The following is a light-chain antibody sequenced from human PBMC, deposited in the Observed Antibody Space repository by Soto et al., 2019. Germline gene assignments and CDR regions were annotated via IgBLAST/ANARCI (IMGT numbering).Light chain of an antibody. J-gene: IGKJ5*01. V-gene: IGKV1-39*01. CDR3: QQSFSTPIT. CDR2: TAS. CDR1: QSISIY. Sequence: DIQMTQSPSSLSASVGDRVTLTCRASQSISIYLNWYHQKPGKAPKLLIYTASSLQSGVPSRFSGSGSGTDFTLTISSLQPEDFATYYCQQSFSTPITFGQGTRLEIK.